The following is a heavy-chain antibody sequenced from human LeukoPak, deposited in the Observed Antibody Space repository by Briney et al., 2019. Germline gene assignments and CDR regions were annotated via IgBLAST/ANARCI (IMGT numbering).Heavy chain of an antibody. Sequence: PGGSLKLSCAASGFTFSSYGMHWVRQAPGQGLEWVAFIRYDGSNKYYADSVKGRFTISRDNSKNTLYLQMKSLRAEDTAVYYCAKDGVVVVPAASPYYYYMDVWGKGTTVTVSS. J-gene: IGHJ6*03. CDR2: IRYDGSNK. CDR1: GFTFSSYG. CDR3: AKDGVVVVPAASPYYYYMDV. V-gene: IGHV3-30*02. D-gene: IGHD2-2*01.